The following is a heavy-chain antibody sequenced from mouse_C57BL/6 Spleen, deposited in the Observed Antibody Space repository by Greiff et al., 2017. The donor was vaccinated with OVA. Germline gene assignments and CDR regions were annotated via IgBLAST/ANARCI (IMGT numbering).Heavy chain of an antibody. CDR2: IYPGSGNT. Sequence: VKLQESGPELVKPGASVKISCKASGYSFTSYYIHWVKQRPGQGLEWIGWIYPGSGNTKYNEKFKGKATLTADTSSSTAYMQLSSLTSEDSAVYYCARGHDYGGFAYWGQGTLVTVSA. J-gene: IGHJ3*01. CDR3: ARGHDYGGFAY. CDR1: GYSFTSYY. D-gene: IGHD2-4*01. V-gene: IGHV1-66*01.